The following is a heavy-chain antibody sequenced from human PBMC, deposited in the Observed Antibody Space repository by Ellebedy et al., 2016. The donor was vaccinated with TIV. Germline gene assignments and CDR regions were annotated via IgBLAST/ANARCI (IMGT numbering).Heavy chain of an antibody. Sequence: SETLSLTXTVSGASISDYFWTWIRQPAGRSLECIGRIYKSGASNYNPSLKSRLSMSVDTSKNQFSLKLSSVTAADTAVYYCARRGYGSGRYNWFDPWGQGTLVTVSS. CDR3: ARRGYGSGRYNWFDP. CDR1: GASISDYF. CDR2: IYKSGAS. J-gene: IGHJ5*02. D-gene: IGHD3-10*01. V-gene: IGHV4-4*07.